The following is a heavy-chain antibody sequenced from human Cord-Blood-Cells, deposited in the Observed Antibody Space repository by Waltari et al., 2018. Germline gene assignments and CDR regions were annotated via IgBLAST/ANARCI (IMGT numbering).Heavy chain of an antibody. J-gene: IGHJ3*02. D-gene: IGHD4-4*01. Sequence: QVQLQQWGAGLLKPSETLSLTCAVYGGSFSGYYWSWIRQPPGKGLEWIGEINQSGSTQYNPSLKRRVTMSVDASKNQFSRKLSSVTAADTAVYYCATGTVTDAFDIWGQVTMVTVSS. CDR3: ATGTVTDAFDI. V-gene: IGHV4-34*01. CDR1: GGSFSGYY. CDR2: INQSGST.